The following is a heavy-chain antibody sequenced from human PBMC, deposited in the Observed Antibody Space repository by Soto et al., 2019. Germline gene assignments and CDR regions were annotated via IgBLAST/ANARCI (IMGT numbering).Heavy chain of an antibody. CDR1: GGSISSGDYY. Sequence: QVQLQESGPGLVKPSQTLSLTCTVSGGSISSGDYYWSWIRQPPGKGLEWIGYIYYSGSTYYNPSLKSRVTISVDTSKNQFSLKLSSVTAADTAVYYCARAWPRMTTVTLFDYWGQGTLVTVSS. J-gene: IGHJ4*02. CDR2: IYYSGST. V-gene: IGHV4-30-4*01. CDR3: ARAWPRMTTVTLFDY. D-gene: IGHD4-17*01.